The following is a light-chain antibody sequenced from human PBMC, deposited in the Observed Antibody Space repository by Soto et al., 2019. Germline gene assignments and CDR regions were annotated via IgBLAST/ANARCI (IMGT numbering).Light chain of an antibody. CDR3: AAWDDSLNGHV. V-gene: IGLV1-44*01. J-gene: IGLJ1*01. Sequence: QSVLTQPHSVSGTPGQRLTVSCSGSDSNIGSYSVHWFQQLPGTAPKLLISTTYQRPSGVPERFSGSKSGTLASLAISGLQSEDEADYYCAAWDDSLNGHVFGTGTKVTVL. CDR1: DSNIGSYS. CDR2: TTY.